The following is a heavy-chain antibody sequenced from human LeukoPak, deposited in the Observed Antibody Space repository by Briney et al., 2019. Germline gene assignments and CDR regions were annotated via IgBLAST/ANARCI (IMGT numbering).Heavy chain of an antibody. J-gene: IGHJ1*01. D-gene: IGHD3-10*01. CDR3: ATASLLWFGELSPLQH. Sequence: GASVKVSCKVSGYTLTELSMHWVRQAPGKGLEWMGGFDPEDGETIYAQKFQGRVTMTEDTSTDTAYMELSSLRSEDTAVYYCATASLLWFGELSPLQHWGQGTLVTVSS. V-gene: IGHV1-24*01. CDR1: GYTLTELS. CDR2: FDPEDGET.